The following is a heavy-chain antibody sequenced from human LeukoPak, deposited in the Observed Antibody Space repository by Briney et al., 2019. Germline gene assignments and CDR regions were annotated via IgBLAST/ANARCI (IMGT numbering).Heavy chain of an antibody. V-gene: IGHV3-21*04. J-gene: IGHJ4*02. Sequence: GGSLRLSCAASGFSFSTYPMTWVRRAPGKGLEWVSSISSSSSSLYYADSVKGRFTISRDNAWNSLYLQMSGLRVEDTAVYYCARGFGYNKRIDSWGQGILVTVSS. CDR2: ISSSSSSL. D-gene: IGHD5-24*01. CDR1: GFSFSTYP. CDR3: ARGFGYNKRIDS.